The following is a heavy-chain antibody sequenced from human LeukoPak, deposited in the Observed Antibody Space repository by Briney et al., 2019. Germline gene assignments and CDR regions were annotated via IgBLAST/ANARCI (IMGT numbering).Heavy chain of an antibody. V-gene: IGHV3-23*01. Sequence: QSGGSLRLSCAASGFTFSSHAMSWVRQAPGKGLEWVSAIGGSGGNTYYADSVKGRFTISRDNSKNTLYLQVNSLRAEDTAVYYCAKDRSKNYDILTGYYWWGQGTLVTVSS. D-gene: IGHD3-9*01. CDR1: GFTFSSHA. CDR3: AKDRSKNYDILTGYYW. J-gene: IGHJ4*02. CDR2: IGGSGGNT.